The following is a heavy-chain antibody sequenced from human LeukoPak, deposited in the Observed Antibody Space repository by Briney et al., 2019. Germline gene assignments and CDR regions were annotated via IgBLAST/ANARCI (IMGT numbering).Heavy chain of an antibody. CDR1: GFIFSNYG. CDR3: ARGLGDSGYDCDY. J-gene: IGHJ4*02. Sequence: GGSLRLSCAASGFIFSNYGMHWVRQAPGKGLEWVAVVSYDGSNKYYADSVKGRFTISRDNSKNTLSLQMSSLRAEDTVVYYCARGLGDSGYDCDYWGQGTLVTVSS. CDR2: VSYDGSNK. V-gene: IGHV3-30*03. D-gene: IGHD5-12*01.